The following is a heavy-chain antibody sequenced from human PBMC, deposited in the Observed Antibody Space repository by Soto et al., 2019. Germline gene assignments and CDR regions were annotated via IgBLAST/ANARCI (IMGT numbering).Heavy chain of an antibody. J-gene: IGHJ6*03. CDR1: GGSFSGYY. CDR3: ARSVTTNYYYYYMDV. V-gene: IGHV4-34*01. CDR2: INHSGST. D-gene: IGHD4-17*01. Sequence: QVQLQQWGAGLLKPSETLSLTCAVYGGSFSGYYWSWIRQPPGKGLEWSGEINHSGSTNYNPSLKSLVTISVDTSKNQCSLKLTSVTAADTAVYYCARSVTTNYYYYYMDVWGKGTTVTVSS.